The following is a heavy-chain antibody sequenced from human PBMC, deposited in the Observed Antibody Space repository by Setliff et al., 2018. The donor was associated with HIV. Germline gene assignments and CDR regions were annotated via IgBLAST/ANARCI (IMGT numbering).Heavy chain of an antibody. D-gene: IGHD2-2*01. J-gene: IGHJ1*01. CDR1: GVSVSSGGYY. CDR2: VYYTGTT. Sequence: SLTYTVSGVSVSSGGYYWSWIRQHPGKGLEWIGYVYYTGTTYFNPSLKSRITISVDTSKNQFSLKLGFVTAADTAVYYCARGESTTWDLAEYFQHWGHGTLVTVSS. CDR3: ARGESTTWDLAEYFQH. V-gene: IGHV4-31*03.